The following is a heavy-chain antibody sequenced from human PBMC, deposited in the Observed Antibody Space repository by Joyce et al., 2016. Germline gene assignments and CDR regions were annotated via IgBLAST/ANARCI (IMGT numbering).Heavy chain of an antibody. CDR2: IEPNDSNT. V-gene: IGHV5-10-1*03. Sequence: EVQLVQSGAEVKKPGESLRISCTGSGYSFSSFWISWVRQVPGKGLEWMGKIEPNDSNTNYSPSFEGHVTISADKSISTAYLQLSSLKASDTAMYYCAATGGDFGSWGQGTLVTVSS. J-gene: IGHJ4*02. CDR1: GYSFSSFW. D-gene: IGHD1-14*01. CDR3: AATGGDFGS.